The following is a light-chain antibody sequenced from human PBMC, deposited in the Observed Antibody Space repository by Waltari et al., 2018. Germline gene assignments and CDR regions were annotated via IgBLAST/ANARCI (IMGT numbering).Light chain of an antibody. V-gene: IGKV1D-12*01. J-gene: IGKJ4*01. CDR2: TAS. CDR3: QQANSFPLT. CDR1: QDLNSW. Sequence: DIQMTQSPSPVSASVGDRVTITCRASQDLNSWLAWYQQKPGQAPKLLIYTASTLHIGVPPRFSGSGSGTHFTLTISSLQPEDFATYYCQQANSFPLTFAGGTKVDI.